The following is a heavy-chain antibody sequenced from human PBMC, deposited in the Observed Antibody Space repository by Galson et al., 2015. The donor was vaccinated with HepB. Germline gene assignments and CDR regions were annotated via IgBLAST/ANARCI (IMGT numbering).Heavy chain of an antibody. Sequence: SLRLSCAASGFTFSSYAMHWVRQAPGKGLEWVAVISYDGSNEYYADSVKGRFTISRDNSKNTLYLQMNSLRAEDTAVYYCARTSTIFGPDNWFDPWGQGTLVTVSS. CDR1: GFTFSSYA. D-gene: IGHD3-3*01. V-gene: IGHV3-30-3*01. J-gene: IGHJ5*02. CDR2: ISYDGSNE. CDR3: ARTSTIFGPDNWFDP.